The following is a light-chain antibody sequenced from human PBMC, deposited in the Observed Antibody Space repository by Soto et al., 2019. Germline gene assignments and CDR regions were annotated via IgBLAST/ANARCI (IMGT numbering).Light chain of an antibody. CDR2: DVS. CDR1: SSDVGGYNY. V-gene: IGLV2-14*01. Sequence: QAVVTQPASVSGSPGQSITISCTGTSSDVGGYNYVSWYQQHPGKAPKLIIYDVSKRPSGVSNRFSGSKSGNTASLTISGLQAEDEADYYCNSYTSSSTVVFGGGTQLTVL. J-gene: IGLJ2*01. CDR3: NSYTSSSTVV.